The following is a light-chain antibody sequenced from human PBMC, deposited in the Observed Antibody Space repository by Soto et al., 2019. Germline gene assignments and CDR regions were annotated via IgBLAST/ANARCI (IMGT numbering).Light chain of an antibody. V-gene: IGKV3-15*01. CDR3: QQYNNWPWT. CDR2: GAS. CDR1: QSVSSN. J-gene: IGKJ1*01. Sequence: EIVMTQSPATLSVSPGERGTLSCRASQSVSSNLAWYQQKPGQAPRLLIYGASTRATGIPARFSGSRSGTEFTLTISSLQSEDFAVYYCQQYNNWPWTFGYGTKVEIK.